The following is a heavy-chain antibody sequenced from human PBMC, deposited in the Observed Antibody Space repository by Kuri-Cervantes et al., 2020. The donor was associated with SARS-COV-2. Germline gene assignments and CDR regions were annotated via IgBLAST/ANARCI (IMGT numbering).Heavy chain of an antibody. CDR1: GDSISSYY. J-gene: IGHJ4*02. V-gene: IGHV4-59*01. Sequence: ESLKISCTVPGDSISSYYWSWIRQPPGKGLEGIGYIYYSGSTKYNPSPKSRVTISLNTSKNQFSLKLSSVTAADTAVYYCARGGGYDYPHYWGQGTLVTVSS. CDR3: ARGGGYDYPHY. CDR2: IYYSGST. D-gene: IGHD3-16*01.